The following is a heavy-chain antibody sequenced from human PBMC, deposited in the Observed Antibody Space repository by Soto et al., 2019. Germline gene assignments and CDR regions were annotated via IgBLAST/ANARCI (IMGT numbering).Heavy chain of an antibody. D-gene: IGHD4-17*01. Sequence: AGGSLRLSCAASGFTVSSNYMSWVRQAPGKGLEWVSVIYSGGSTYYADSVKGRFTISRHNSKNTLYLQMNSLRAEDTAVYYCARDYGDYRGLGAFDIWGQGTMVTVSS. CDR1: GFTVSSNY. CDR2: IYSGGST. CDR3: ARDYGDYRGLGAFDI. V-gene: IGHV3-53*04. J-gene: IGHJ3*02.